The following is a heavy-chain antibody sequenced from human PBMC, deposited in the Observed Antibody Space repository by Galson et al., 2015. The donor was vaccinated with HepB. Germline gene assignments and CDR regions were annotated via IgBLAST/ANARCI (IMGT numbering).Heavy chain of an antibody. CDR2: IIPIFNRA. CDR3: ARGVPYYDSSGYYGI. J-gene: IGHJ4*02. D-gene: IGHD3-22*01. V-gene: IGHV1-69*06. Sequence: SVKVSCKASGGTFSTYDIKWVRQAPGKGLEWVGGIIPIFNRANYAQKFQGRVTITADKSTSTAYMELSSLRSEDTAVYYCARGVPYYDSSGYYGICGQGPLVTVSS. CDR1: GGTFSTYD.